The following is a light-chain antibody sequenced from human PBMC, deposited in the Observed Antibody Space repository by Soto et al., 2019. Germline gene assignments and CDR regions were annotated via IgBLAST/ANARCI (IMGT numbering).Light chain of an antibody. CDR3: QQTFSHPYA. CDR1: QSISNS. Sequence: DIQMTQSLSSLSASVGDRVTITCRASQSISNSLSWYQQNPGKAPNFLIYVASTLQRGVPSRFSGSGSGRHFTLTISSLQPEDVETYDFQQTFSHPYAVDQGTKLEIK. V-gene: IGKV1-39*01. J-gene: IGKJ2*01. CDR2: VAS.